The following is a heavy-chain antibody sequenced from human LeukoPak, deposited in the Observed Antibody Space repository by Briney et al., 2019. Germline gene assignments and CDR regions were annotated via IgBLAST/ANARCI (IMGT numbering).Heavy chain of an antibody. Sequence: GGSLRLSCAASGFTASSNYMSWVRQAPGKGLEWVSVIYSGGSTYYADFVKGRFTISRDNSKNTLYLQMNTLRAEDTAVYYCARDLSDYYGSGTDGMDVWGQGTTVTVSS. CDR3: ARDLSDYYGSGTDGMDV. J-gene: IGHJ6*02. CDR2: IYSGGST. V-gene: IGHV3-66*01. CDR1: GFTASSNY. D-gene: IGHD3-10*01.